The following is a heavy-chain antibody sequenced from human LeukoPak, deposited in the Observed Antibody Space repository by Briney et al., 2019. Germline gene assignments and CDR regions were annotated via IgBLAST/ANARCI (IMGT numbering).Heavy chain of an antibody. Sequence: ASVKVSCMASGYTFTGYYMHWVRQAPGQGLEWMGWINPNSGGTNYAQKFQGRVTMTRDTSISTAYMEPSRLRSDDTAVYYCAREPVAVAGTGLYYWGQGTLVTVSS. V-gene: IGHV1-2*02. CDR2: INPNSGGT. CDR3: AREPVAVAGTGLYY. J-gene: IGHJ4*02. CDR1: GYTFTGYY. D-gene: IGHD6-19*01.